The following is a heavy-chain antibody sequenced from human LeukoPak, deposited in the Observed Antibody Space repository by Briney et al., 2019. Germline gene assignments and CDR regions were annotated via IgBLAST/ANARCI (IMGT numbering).Heavy chain of an antibody. J-gene: IGHJ4*02. CDR2: IYTSGST. Sequence: SETLSLTCTVSGGSISSGNYYWSWIRQPAGKGLEWIGRIYTSGSTNYNPSLKSRVTISVDTSKNQFSLKLSSVTAADTAVYYCARDLSGLLWFGESRGYFDYWGQGTLVTVSS. V-gene: IGHV4-61*02. CDR3: ARDLSGLLWFGESRGYFDY. CDR1: GGSISSGNYY. D-gene: IGHD3-10*01.